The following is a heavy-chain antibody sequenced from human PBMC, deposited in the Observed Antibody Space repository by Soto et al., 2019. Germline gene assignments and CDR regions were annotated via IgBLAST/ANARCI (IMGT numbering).Heavy chain of an antibody. Sequence: PGESLKISCRGSGYSFTDYWIGWVRHMPGKGLEWMGIIYPGDSDTRYSPSFQGQVTISRDNAKTSLYLQINSLRAEDTAVYYCAREGINNYNEYYFDSWGQGTVVTVSS. CDR2: IYPGDSDT. D-gene: IGHD4-4*01. V-gene: IGHV5-51*01. J-gene: IGHJ4*02. CDR1: GYSFTDYW. CDR3: AREGINNYNEYYFDS.